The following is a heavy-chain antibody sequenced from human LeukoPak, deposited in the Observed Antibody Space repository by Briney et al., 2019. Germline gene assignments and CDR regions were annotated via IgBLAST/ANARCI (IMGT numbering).Heavy chain of an antibody. CDR2: IYYSGST. Sequence: PSETLSPTSTVSGGSISSSSYYWGWIRQPPGKGLEWIGSIYYSGSTYYNPSLKSRVTISVATSKNQFSLKLSSVTAADTAVYYCARHGTGGYDFWSGYSNYYYYMDVWGKGTTVTVSS. CDR1: GGSISSSSYY. J-gene: IGHJ6*03. CDR3: ARHGTGGYDFWSGYSNYYYYMDV. V-gene: IGHV4-39*01. D-gene: IGHD3-3*01.